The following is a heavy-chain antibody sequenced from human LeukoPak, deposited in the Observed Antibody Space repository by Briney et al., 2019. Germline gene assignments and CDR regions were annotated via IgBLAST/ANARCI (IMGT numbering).Heavy chain of an antibody. CDR3: ASGFLMIFGRVTYMDV. V-gene: IGHV1-69*01. CDR1: GGTFSSYA. Sequence: SVKVSCKASGGTFSSYAISWVRQAPGQGLEWMGGIIPIFGTANYAQKFQGRVTITADESTSTAYMELSSLRSEDTAVYYCASGFLMIFGRVTYMDVWGKGTTVTVSS. J-gene: IGHJ6*03. CDR2: IIPIFGTA. D-gene: IGHD3/OR15-3a*01.